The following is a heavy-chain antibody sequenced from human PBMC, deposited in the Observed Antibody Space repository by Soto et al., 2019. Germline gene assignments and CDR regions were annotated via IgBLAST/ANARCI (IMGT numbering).Heavy chain of an antibody. CDR3: ERELAPAALPPSSLMDV. D-gene: IGHD2-2*01. V-gene: IGHV3-74*01. J-gene: IGHJ6*02. Sequence: EVQLVESGGGLVQPGGSLRLSCAASGFTISSHWMHWVRRAPGKGLVWVSRINGDGSSTNYADSVKGRFTISRDNARNTLYLQMNSLRADDTAVDFCERELAPAALPPSSLMDVWGQGTTVPVSS. CDR1: GFTISSHW. CDR2: INGDGSST.